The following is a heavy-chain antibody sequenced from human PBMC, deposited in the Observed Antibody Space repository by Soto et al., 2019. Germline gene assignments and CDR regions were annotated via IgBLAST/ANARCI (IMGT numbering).Heavy chain of an antibody. V-gene: IGHV6-1*01. CDR3: VRVDWNDAGS. CDR2: TRYTSKWSY. J-gene: IGHJ5*02. D-gene: IGHD1-1*01. Sequence: SRTLSLTCAISGDSVSSTSAAWEWIRQTPSRGFEWLGRTRYTSKWSYEYALSVKGRITISPDTSKNHFSLQLDSVTPEDTAVYHCVRVDWNDAGSWGQGTLVTVSS. CDR1: GDSVSSTSAA.